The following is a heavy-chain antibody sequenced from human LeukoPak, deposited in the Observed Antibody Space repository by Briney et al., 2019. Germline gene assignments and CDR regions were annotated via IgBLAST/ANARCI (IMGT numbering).Heavy chain of an antibody. D-gene: IGHD2-2*01. CDR3: GRDLKRVPAAMTSYYYYMDV. J-gene: IGHJ6*03. V-gene: IGHV1-69*05. Sequence: ASVKVSCKASGGTFSSYAISWVRQAPGQGLEWMGRIIPIFGTANNAHKFQGRVTITTDESTRTAYMELSSLRAEDTPVYYCGRDLKRVPAAMTSYYYYMDVWGKGTTVTVSS. CDR2: IIPIFGTA. CDR1: GGTFSSYA.